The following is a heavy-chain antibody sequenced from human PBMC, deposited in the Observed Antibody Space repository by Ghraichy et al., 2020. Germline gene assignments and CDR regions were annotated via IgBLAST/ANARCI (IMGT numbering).Heavy chain of an antibody. CDR1: GYTLTELS. CDR3: ATPGDEGGATPAFDI. D-gene: IGHD1-26*01. V-gene: IGHV1-24*01. J-gene: IGHJ3*02. Sequence: VKVSCKVSGYTLTELSMHWVRQAPGKGLEWMGGFDPEDGETIYAQKFQGRVTMTEDTSTDTAYMELSSLRSEDTAVYYCATPGDEGGATPAFDIWGQGTMVTVSS. CDR2: FDPEDGET.